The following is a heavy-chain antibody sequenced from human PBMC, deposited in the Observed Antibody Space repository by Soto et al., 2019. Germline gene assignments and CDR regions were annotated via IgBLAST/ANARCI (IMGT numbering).Heavy chain of an antibody. D-gene: IGHD4-4*01. CDR1: GGFISSSNW. CDR2: IYHSGST. J-gene: IGHJ4*02. CDR3: ASQKLDVHAFFDY. Sequence: PSETLSLTCAVSGGFISSSNWWSWVRQPPGKGLEWIGEIYHSGSTNYNPSLKSRVTISVDKSKNQFSLKLTSVTAADTAMYYCASQKLDVHAFFDYWGKGILVT. V-gene: IGHV4-4*02.